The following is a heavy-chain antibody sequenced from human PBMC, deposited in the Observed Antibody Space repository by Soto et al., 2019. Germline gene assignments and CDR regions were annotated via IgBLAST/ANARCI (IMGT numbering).Heavy chain of an antibody. CDR2: INLDNGSK. Sequence: ASVKLSCKAFGYPFSRYAIHWMRQAPGQRLEWMGWINLDNGSKKYSQKFQGRVTITRDTAASTAYMEVNILSSEGTSVYYWAKRGTTVFPLVWFGPWGLGAQVTVSS. CDR3: AKRGTTVFPLVWFGP. CDR1: GYPFSRYA. J-gene: IGHJ5*02. D-gene: IGHD4-17*01. V-gene: IGHV1-3*01.